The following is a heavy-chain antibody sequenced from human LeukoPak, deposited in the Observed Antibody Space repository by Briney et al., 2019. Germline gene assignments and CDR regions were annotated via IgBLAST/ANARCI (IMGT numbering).Heavy chain of an antibody. J-gene: IGHJ4*02. CDR1: GFTFDDYA. V-gene: IGHV3-43*02. CDR3: ARGTAAAYYYDSSGYYYYFDY. D-gene: IGHD3-22*01. CDR2: ISGDGGST. Sequence: GGSLRLSCAASGFTFDDYAMHWVRQAPGKGLEWVSLISGDGGSTYYADSVKGRFTISRDNSKNSLYLQMNSLRAEDTAVYYCARGTAAAYYYDSSGYYYYFDYWGQGTLVTVSS.